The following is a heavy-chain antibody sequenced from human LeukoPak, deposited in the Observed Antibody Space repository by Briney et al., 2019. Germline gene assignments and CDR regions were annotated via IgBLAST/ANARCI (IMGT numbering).Heavy chain of an antibody. V-gene: IGHV3-23*01. CDR3: ANEIRPNDY. Sequence: GGSLRLSCAASEFTFSNHAMTWVRQAPGKGLEWVSSISISGDRTYYADSVKGRFTISRDNSKNTVYLQMNSLGAEDTAIYYCANEIRPNDYWGQGTLVTVSS. CDR1: EFTFSNHA. D-gene: IGHD6-6*01. J-gene: IGHJ4*02. CDR2: ISISGDRT.